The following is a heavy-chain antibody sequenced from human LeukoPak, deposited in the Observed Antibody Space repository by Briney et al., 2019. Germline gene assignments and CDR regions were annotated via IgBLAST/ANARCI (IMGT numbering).Heavy chain of an antibody. CDR2: IIPILGIA. Sequence: SVKVSCKASGGTFSSYAISWVRQAPGQGLEWMGRIIPILGIANYAQKFQGRVTITADKSTSAAYMELSSLRSEDTAVYYCARSAGYGYEYPYYFDYWGQGTLVTVSS. D-gene: IGHD5-18*01. V-gene: IGHV1-69*04. CDR3: ARSAGYGYEYPYYFDY. J-gene: IGHJ4*02. CDR1: GGTFSSYA.